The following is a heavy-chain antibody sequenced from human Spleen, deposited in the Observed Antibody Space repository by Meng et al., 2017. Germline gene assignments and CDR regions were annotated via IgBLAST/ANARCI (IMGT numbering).Heavy chain of an antibody. CDR2: SGHSRIT. V-gene: IGHV4-39*01. D-gene: IGHD6-19*01. CDR1: GCSISTSGYY. J-gene: IGHJ5*02. Sequence: QPQLQESGPGRVKPSEALSLTCSVSGCSISTSGYYWGWIRQPPGKGLEWIGSSGHSRITYNPPSLKSRVTVSIDTSKSQFSLKLTSVTAADTAVYYCVRSSGWVRTGFDPWGQGTLVTVSS. CDR3: VRSSGWVRTGFDP.